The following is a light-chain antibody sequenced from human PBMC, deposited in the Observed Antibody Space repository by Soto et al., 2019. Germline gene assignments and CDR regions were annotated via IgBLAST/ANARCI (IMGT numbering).Light chain of an antibody. J-gene: IGKJ1*01. CDR1: QDVGGY. Sequence: EIVLTQSPATLSLSPGDRATLSCRASQDVGGYLSWFQQKPGQAPRLLIYDASIRAPGIPARFSGSGSGTEFTLTISSLQSEDFAVYYCQQYNNWPPVTFGQGTKVDIK. CDR2: DAS. V-gene: IGKV3D-15*01. CDR3: QQYNNWPPVT.